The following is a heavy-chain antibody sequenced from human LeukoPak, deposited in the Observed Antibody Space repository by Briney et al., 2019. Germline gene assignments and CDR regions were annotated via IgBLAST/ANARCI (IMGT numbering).Heavy chain of an antibody. CDR2: IWYDGSNK. V-gene: IGHV3-33*01. Sequence: GRSLRLSCAASGFTFSSYGMQWVRQAPGKGLEWVAVIWYDGSNKYYADSVKGRFTISRDNSKNTLYLQMNSLRAEDTAVYYCARDVTAGNFDYWGQGTLVTVSS. J-gene: IGHJ4*02. CDR3: ARDVTAGNFDY. CDR1: GFTFSSYG. D-gene: IGHD6-13*01.